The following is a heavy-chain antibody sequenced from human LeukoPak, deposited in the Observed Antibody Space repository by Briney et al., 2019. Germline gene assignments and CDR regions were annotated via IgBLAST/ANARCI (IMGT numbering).Heavy chain of an antibody. D-gene: IGHD3-16*01. CDR1: VFTFSSYA. Sequence: GRSLRLSRAASVFTFSSYAMSWVRQAPGKGLEWVSAISGSGGSTYYADSAKGRFTISRDNSKNTLYLQMDSLRAEDTAVYYCAIRYVPPGDYWGQGTLVTVSS. CDR3: AIRYVPPGDY. CDR2: ISGSGGST. J-gene: IGHJ4*02. V-gene: IGHV3-23*01.